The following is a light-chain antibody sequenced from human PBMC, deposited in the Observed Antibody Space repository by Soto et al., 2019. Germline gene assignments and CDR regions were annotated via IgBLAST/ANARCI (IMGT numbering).Light chain of an antibody. CDR1: ESVSSK. J-gene: IGKJ5*01. CDR2: GAS. Sequence: EIALTQSPATLSLSPGERATLSCRAIESVSSKLVWYQKKPGQAPRLLIYGASNRATGIPDRFSGSGSGTDFTLTISSLEPEDFSVYYCQQRYNWPTTFGQGTRLEIK. V-gene: IGKV3-11*01. CDR3: QQRYNWPTT.